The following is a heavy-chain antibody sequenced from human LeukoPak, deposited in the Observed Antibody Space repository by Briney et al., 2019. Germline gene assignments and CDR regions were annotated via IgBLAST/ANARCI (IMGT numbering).Heavy chain of an antibody. CDR2: IFYTGST. CDR3: ARHASWNYVQYFDY. Sequence: SETLSLTCTVSGGSINSNYWTWIRQSPGKGLEWIGHIFYTGSTNYNPSLKSRVTMSIDTSKNQFSLKLSSVTAADTAVYYCARHASWNYVQYFDYWGQGTLVTVSS. V-gene: IGHV4-59*08. J-gene: IGHJ4*02. CDR1: GGSINSNY. D-gene: IGHD1-7*01.